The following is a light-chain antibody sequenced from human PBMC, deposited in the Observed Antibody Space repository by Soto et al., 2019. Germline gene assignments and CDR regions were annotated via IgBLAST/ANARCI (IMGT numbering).Light chain of an antibody. J-gene: IGLJ2*01. V-gene: IGLV2-14*01. CDR1: SGDIGHYKF. CDR2: EGT. CDR3: SSSTNTNTLVI. Sequence: QSVLTQPASVSGSPGQSVTISCTGTSGDIGHYKFVSWFQQHPGKAPKLLIFEGTNRPSGVSHRFSGSKSGNTASLTISGLQAEDEAMYFCSSSTNTNTLVIFGGGTKVTVL.